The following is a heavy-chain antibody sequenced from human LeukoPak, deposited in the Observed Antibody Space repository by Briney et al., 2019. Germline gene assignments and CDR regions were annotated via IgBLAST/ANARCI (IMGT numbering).Heavy chain of an antibody. V-gene: IGHV3-11*04. J-gene: IGHJ4*02. CDR2: ISSSGSTI. Sequence: GGSLRLSCAASGFTFSDYYMSWIRQAPGKGLEWVSYISSSGSTIYYADSVKGRFTISRDNAKNSLYLQMNSLRAEDTAIYYCARAYSGSYYSPLDYWGQGTLVTVSS. CDR1: GFTFSDYY. D-gene: IGHD1-26*01. CDR3: ARAYSGSYYSPLDY.